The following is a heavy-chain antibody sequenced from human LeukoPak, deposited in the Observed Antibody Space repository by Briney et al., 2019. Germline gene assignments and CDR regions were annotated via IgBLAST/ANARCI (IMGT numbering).Heavy chain of an antibody. D-gene: IGHD3-10*01. V-gene: IGHV3-30-3*01. CDR1: GFTFSSYA. CDR2: ISYDRSNK. CDR3: ASLLPKSQDAFDI. J-gene: IGHJ3*02. Sequence: GGSLRLSCAASGFTFSSYAMHWVRQAPGKGLEWVAVISYDRSNKYYADSVKGRFTISRDNSKNTLYLQMNSLRAEDTAVYYCASLLPKSQDAFDIWGQGTMVTVSS.